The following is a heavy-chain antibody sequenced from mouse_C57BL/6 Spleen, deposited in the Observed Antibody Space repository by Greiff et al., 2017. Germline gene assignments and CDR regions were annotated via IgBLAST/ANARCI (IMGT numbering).Heavy chain of an antibody. CDR1: GYSITSGYY. J-gene: IGHJ4*01. D-gene: IGHD3-3*01. CDR3: AKEGWDRAMDY. Sequence: EVQRVESGPGLVKPSQSLSLTCSVTGYSITSGYYWNWIRQFPGNKLEWMGYISYDGSNNYNPSLKNRISITRDTSKNQFFLKLNSVTTEDTATYYCAKEGWDRAMDYWGQGTSVTVSS. CDR2: ISYDGSN. V-gene: IGHV3-6*01.